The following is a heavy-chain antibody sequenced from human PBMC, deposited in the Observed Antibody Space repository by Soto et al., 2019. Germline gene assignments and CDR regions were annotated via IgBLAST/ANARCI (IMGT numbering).Heavy chain of an antibody. CDR1: GGSFSGYY. D-gene: IGHD2-21*02. J-gene: IGHJ4*02. CDR3: ARLYGGNSYY. Sequence: LSLTCAVYGGSFSGYYWSWIRQPPGKGLEWSGEINHSGSTNYNPSLKSRVTISVDTSKNQFSLKLSSVTAADTAVYYCARLYGGNSYYWGQGTLVTVSS. V-gene: IGHV4-34*01. CDR2: INHSGST.